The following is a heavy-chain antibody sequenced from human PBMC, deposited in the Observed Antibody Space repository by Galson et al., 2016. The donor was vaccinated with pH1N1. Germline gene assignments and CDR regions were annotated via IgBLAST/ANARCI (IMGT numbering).Heavy chain of an antibody. Sequence: SKTLSLTCVVSGGPITNSDYYWGWIRQPPGKGLDWITAIYYTGNTYYNPSLKSRVSISVDTSKNQFSLNVTSVTAADTAIYYCARIYYGEYIDFCGQGILVTVSS. CDR2: IYYTGNT. CDR3: ARIYYGEYIDF. J-gene: IGHJ4*02. D-gene: IGHD4-17*01. V-gene: IGHV4-39*07. CDR1: GGPITNSDYY.